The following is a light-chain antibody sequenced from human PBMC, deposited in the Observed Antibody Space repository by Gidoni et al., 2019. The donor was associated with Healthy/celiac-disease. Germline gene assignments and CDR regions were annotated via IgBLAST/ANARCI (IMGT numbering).Light chain of an antibody. CDR1: QSVSSW. CDR2: DAS. Sequence: GDRVTITCRASQSVSSWLAWYQQKPGRAPKLLIYDASSLKSGVSSRFSGSGSGTEFTLTISSLQPDDFATYYCQQYNSYLYTFGQGTKLEIK. J-gene: IGKJ2*01. CDR3: QQYNSYLYT. V-gene: IGKV1-5*01.